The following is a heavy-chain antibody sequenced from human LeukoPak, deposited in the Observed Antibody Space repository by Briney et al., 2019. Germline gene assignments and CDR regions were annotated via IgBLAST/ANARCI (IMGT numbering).Heavy chain of an antibody. Sequence: GGSLRLSCSASGFTFSTYSMNWVRQAPGKGLEWVSYISSSSTTIYYADSVKGRFTISRDNAKNSLYLQMNSLRAEDTAVYYCARNVEMATHDAFDIWGQGTMVTVSS. CDR1: GFTFSTYS. CDR3: ARNVEMATHDAFDI. V-gene: IGHV3-48*04. J-gene: IGHJ3*02. D-gene: IGHD5-24*01. CDR2: ISSSSTTI.